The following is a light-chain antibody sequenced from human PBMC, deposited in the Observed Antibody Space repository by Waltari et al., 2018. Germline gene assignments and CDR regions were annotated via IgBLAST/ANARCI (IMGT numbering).Light chain of an antibody. V-gene: IGLV3-10*01. CDR1: AMPQKY. J-gene: IGLJ3*02. Sequence: SYELTQPPSVSVSPGQTARITCSGAAMPQKYAYWYQQKSGQAPVLVIYEDTKRPSGIPERFSGSSSGTWVTLIISGAQVEDEADYYCYSPDGSDNHAPWVYGGGTKLTVL. CDR3: YSPDGSDNHAPWV. CDR2: EDT.